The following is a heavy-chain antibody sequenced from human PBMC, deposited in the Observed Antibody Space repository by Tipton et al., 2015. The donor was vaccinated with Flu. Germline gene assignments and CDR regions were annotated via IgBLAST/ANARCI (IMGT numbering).Heavy chain of an antibody. Sequence: QLVQSGAEVKKPGASVKVSCKASGYTFTSYGISWVRQAPGQGLEWMGWISAYNGNTNYAQKLQGRVTMTTDTSTSTACMELRSLRSDDTAVYYCARVPRVWFGELLSDFDYWGQGTLVTVSS. CDR2: ISAYNGNT. CDR3: ARVPRVWFGELLSDFDY. J-gene: IGHJ4*02. V-gene: IGHV1-18*01. CDR1: GYTFTSYG. D-gene: IGHD3-10*01.